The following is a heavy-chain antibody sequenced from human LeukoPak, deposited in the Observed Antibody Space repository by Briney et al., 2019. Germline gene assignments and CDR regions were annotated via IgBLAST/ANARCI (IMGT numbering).Heavy chain of an antibody. CDR1: GYTFTGYY. D-gene: IGHD2-15*01. CDR3: ARDPDIVVVVATKYYFDY. Sequence: ASVKVSCKASGYTFTGYYMHWVRQAPGQGLEWMGWINPNSGGTNYAQKFQGRVTMIRDTSISTAYMELSRLRSDDTAVYYCARDPDIVVVVATKYYFDYWGQGTLVTVSS. CDR2: INPNSGGT. V-gene: IGHV1-2*02. J-gene: IGHJ4*02.